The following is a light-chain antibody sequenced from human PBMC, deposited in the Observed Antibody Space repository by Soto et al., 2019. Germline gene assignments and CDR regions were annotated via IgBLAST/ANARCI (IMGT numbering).Light chain of an antibody. J-gene: IGKJ1*01. V-gene: IGKV3-15*01. CDR2: GAS. CDR3: QQYDNCPWT. Sequence: EIVMTHSPATLSVSPGGRATLSCWASQSISDTLAWYQQKPGQAPRLLIHGASTRAPGFPARFSGSGSGTDFTLTISSLQSEDFAVYYCQQYDNCPWTFGQGTKVDIK. CDR1: QSISDT.